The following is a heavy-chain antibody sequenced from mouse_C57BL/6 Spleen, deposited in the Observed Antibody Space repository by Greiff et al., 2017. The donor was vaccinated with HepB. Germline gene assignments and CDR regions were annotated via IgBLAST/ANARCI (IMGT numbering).Heavy chain of an antibody. D-gene: IGHD1-1*01. Sequence: QVQLKESGPELVKPGASVKISCKASGYAFSSSWMNWVKQRPGKGLEWIGRIYPGDGDTNYNGKFKGKATLTADKSSSTAYMQLSSLTSEDSAVYFCARKPYYGGYFDVWGTGTTVTVSS. CDR2: IYPGDGDT. CDR3: ARKPYYGGYFDV. CDR1: GYAFSSSW. J-gene: IGHJ1*03. V-gene: IGHV1-82*01.